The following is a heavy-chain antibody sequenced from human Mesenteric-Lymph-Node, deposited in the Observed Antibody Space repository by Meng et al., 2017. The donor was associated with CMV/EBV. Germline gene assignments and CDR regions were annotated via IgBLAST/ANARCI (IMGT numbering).Heavy chain of an antibody. CDR2: IYWSGMT. J-gene: IGHJ4*02. CDR3: AGLIVEMATLKGYYSDY. V-gene: IGHV4-59*01. D-gene: IGHD5-24*01. Sequence: SETLSLTCTVSGDSIPGSFWSWIRQPPGKGLEWIGYIYWSGMTNYNPSLKNRLSISVDTAKNQFSLSLTSVTAADTAVYYCAGLIVEMATLKGYYSDYWGQGTLVTVSS. CDR1: GDSIPGSF.